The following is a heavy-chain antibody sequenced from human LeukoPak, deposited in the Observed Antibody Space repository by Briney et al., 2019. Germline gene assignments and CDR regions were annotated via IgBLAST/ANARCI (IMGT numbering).Heavy chain of an antibody. V-gene: IGHV4-39*01. CDR3: VSLFWGNYPYYFDY. D-gene: IGHD3-16*02. J-gene: IGHJ4*02. CDR1: GGSISSSSYY. CDR2: IYYSGNT. Sequence: SETLSLTXTVSGGSISSSSYYWGWIRQPPGKGLEWIGNIYYSGNTYYSPSLKSRVTISVDTSKKQFSLKLSSVTAADTAVYYCVSLFWGNYPYYFDYWGQGTLVTVSS.